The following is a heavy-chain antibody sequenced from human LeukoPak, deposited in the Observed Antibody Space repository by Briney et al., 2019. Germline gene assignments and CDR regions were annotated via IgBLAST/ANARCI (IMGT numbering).Heavy chain of an antibody. J-gene: IGHJ4*02. Sequence: GGSLRLSCAASGFTFSSYWMSWVRQAPGKGLEWVTNIKEDGSEKFYVDSVNGRFTTSRDNAQYSLFLQMNTLRDEDTAVYYCANYDFWTGYSKGYWGQGTLVTVSS. V-gene: IGHV3-7*01. CDR2: IKEDGSEK. CDR3: ANYDFWTGYSKGY. CDR1: GFTFSSYW. D-gene: IGHD3-3*01.